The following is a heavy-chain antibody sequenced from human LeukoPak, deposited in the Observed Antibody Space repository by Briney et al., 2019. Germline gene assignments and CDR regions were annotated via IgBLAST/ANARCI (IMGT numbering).Heavy chain of an antibody. CDR1: RFTVSSNY. Sequence: GGSLRLSCAASRFTVSSNYMSWVRQAPGKGLEWVSVIYSGGSTYYADSVKGRFTISRDNAKNSLYLQMNSLRAEDTAVYYCAELGITMIGGVWGKGTTVTISS. CDR3: AELGITMIGGV. J-gene: IGHJ6*04. CDR2: IYSGGST. V-gene: IGHV3-53*01. D-gene: IGHD3-10*02.